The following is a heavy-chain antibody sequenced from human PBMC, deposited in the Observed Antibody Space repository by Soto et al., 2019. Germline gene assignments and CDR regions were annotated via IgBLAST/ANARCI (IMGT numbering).Heavy chain of an antibody. J-gene: IGHJ6*02. CDR3: ATASDALAVYGDYSHYYYGMDV. CDR1: GYTLTELS. CDR2: FDPEDGET. V-gene: IGHV1-24*01. D-gene: IGHD4-17*01. Sequence: ASVKVSCKVSGYTLTELSMHWVRQAPGKGLEWMGGFDPEDGETIYAQKFQGRVTMTEGTSTDTAYMELSSLRSEDTAVYYCATASDALAVYGDYSHYYYGMDVWGQGTTVTVSS.